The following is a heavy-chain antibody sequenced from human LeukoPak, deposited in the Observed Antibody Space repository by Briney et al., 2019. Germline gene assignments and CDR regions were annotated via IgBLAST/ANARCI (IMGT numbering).Heavy chain of an antibody. CDR3: ARHPRQWELPNFDY. J-gene: IGHJ4*02. CDR1: GYSFTSYW. CDR2: IYPGDSDT. Sequence: GESLKISCKGSGYSFTSYWIGWVRQMPGKGLGGMGIIYPGDSDTRYSPSFQGQVTISADKSISTAYLQWSSLKASDTAMYYCARHPRQWELPNFDYWGQGTLVTVSS. V-gene: IGHV5-51*01. D-gene: IGHD1-26*01.